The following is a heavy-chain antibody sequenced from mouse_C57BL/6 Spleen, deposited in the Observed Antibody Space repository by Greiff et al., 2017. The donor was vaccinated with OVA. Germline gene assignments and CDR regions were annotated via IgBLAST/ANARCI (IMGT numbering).Heavy chain of an antibody. J-gene: IGHJ3*01. Sequence: VQLQQSGPGLVKPSQSLSLTCSVTGYSITSGYYWNWIRQFPGNKLEWMGYISYDGSNNYNPSLKNRISITRDTSKNQFFLKLNSVTTEDTATYYCAIYYDWFAYWGQGTLVTVSA. V-gene: IGHV3-6*01. CDR3: AIYYDWFAY. CDR1: GYSITSGYY. CDR2: ISYDGSN. D-gene: IGHD2-4*01.